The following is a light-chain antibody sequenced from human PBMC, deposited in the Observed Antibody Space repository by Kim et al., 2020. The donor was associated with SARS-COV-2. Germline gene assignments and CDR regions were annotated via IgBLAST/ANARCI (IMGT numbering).Light chain of an antibody. V-gene: IGKV3-20*01. Sequence: PGERATLSCRASQSVSSSYLAWYQQKPGQAPGLLIYGASSRATGIPDRFSGSGSGTDFTLTISRLEPEDFAVYYCQQYGSSLTWTFGQGTKVDIK. J-gene: IGKJ1*01. CDR2: GAS. CDR3: QQYGSSLTWT. CDR1: QSVSSSY.